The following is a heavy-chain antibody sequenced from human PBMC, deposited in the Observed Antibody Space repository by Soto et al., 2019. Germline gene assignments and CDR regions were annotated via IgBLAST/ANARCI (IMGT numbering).Heavy chain of an antibody. V-gene: IGHV4-30-4*01. Sequence: QVQLQESGPGLVKPSQTLSLTCSVSGGSISSRDYYWSWIRQSPEKGLEWIGYVSYSGTTYYNPSLKSRVAISVDTSKNQCSLKLSSVTAADTAVYYCARRKSQWELPYYFDYWGQGALVTVS. CDR3: ARRKSQWELPYYFDY. D-gene: IGHD1-26*01. J-gene: IGHJ4*02. CDR1: GGSISSRDYY. CDR2: VSYSGTT.